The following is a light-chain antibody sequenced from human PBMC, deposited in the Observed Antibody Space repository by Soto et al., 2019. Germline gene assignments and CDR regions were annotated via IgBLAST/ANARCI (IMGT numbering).Light chain of an antibody. Sequence: EIVLTQSPGTLSLSPGERATLSCRSRQSISSTYLAWYQQKPGQSPRLLIYGASSRASGIPDRFSGSGSGTDFTLTISRLEPEDFAVYYCQQDGSSLFTFGPGTTVYIK. CDR1: QSISSTY. J-gene: IGKJ3*01. V-gene: IGKV3-20*01. CDR3: QQDGSSLFT. CDR2: GAS.